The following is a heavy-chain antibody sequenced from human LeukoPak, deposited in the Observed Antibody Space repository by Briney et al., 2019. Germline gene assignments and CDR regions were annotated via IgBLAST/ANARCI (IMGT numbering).Heavy chain of an antibody. J-gene: IGHJ6*04. Sequence: GGSLRLSCAASAFTFSNYGMNWVRQAPGKGLEWVSYISSSGSTIYYADSVKGRFTISRDNAKNSLYLQMNSLRAEDTAVYYCAELGITMIGGVWGKGTTVTISS. D-gene: IGHD3-10*02. V-gene: IGHV3-48*04. CDR3: AELGITMIGGV. CDR1: AFTFSNYG. CDR2: ISSSGSTI.